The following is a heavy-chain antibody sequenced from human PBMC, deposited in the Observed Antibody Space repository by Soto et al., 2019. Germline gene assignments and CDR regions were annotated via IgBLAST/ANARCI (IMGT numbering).Heavy chain of an antibody. D-gene: IGHD1-20*01. Sequence: SSGTPSPTRPFSCGSLSRGGFYSSWGRQHPGKGLEWIGYIYYSGSTYYNPSLKSRVTISVDTSKNQFSLKLSSVTAADTAVYYCARGLYNWNYFDYWGQGTLVTVSS. CDR2: IYYSGST. CDR3: ARGLYNWNYFDY. CDR1: CGSLSRGGFY. J-gene: IGHJ4*02. V-gene: IGHV4-31*03.